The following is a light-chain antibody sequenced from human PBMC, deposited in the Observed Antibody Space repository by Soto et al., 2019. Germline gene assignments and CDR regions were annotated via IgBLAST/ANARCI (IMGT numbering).Light chain of an antibody. CDR1: SSNIGAGYD. V-gene: IGLV1-40*01. J-gene: IGLJ3*02. Sequence: QSVLTQPPSVSGAPGQRVTISCTGSSSNIGAGYDVHWYQQLPGTAPKLLIYSNNNRPSGVPDRFSGSKSGTSASLAITGLQAEDEADYYCQSFDSSLSGWVFDGGTKLTVL. CDR2: SNN. CDR3: QSFDSSLSGWV.